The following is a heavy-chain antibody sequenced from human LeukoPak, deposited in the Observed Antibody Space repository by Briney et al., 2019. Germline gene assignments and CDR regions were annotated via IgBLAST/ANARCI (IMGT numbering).Heavy chain of an antibody. CDR1: GFTFSSYA. Sequence: PGGSLRLSCAAYGFTFSSYAMSWVRQAPGKGLEWVSAISGSGGSTYYADSVKGRFTISRDNSKNTLYLQMNSLRAEDTAVYYCAKDQGPGGWFDPWGQGTLVTVSS. V-gene: IGHV3-23*01. CDR2: ISGSGGST. D-gene: IGHD3-16*01. CDR3: AKDQGPGGWFDP. J-gene: IGHJ5*02.